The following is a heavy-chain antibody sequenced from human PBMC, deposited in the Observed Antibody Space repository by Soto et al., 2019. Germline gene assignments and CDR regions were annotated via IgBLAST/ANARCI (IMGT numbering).Heavy chain of an antibody. V-gene: IGHV1-69*01. J-gene: IGHJ5*02. D-gene: IGHD6-19*01. CDR1: GGTFSSYA. CDR2: IIPIFGTA. Sequence: QVQLVQSGAEVKKPGSSVKVSCKASGGTFSSYAISWVRQAPGQGLEWMGGIIPIFGTANYAQKFQGRVTITADESTSTAHMELSSLRSEDTAVYYCASWGIAVAGTGGGNWSDPWRQGTLLTVSS. CDR3: ASWGIAVAGTGGGNWSDP.